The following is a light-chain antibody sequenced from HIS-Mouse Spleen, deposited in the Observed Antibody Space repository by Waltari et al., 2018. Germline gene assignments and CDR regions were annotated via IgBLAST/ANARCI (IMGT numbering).Light chain of an antibody. J-gene: IGLJ1*01. CDR1: SSDVGGYNY. Sequence: QSALTQPASVSGSPGQSITISCTGTSSDVGGYNYVSWYQQHPGKAPKLMIYDVSNRPSGVSNRFSGSKSGNMASLTISGLQAEDEADYYCSSYTSSSTWVFGTGTKVTVL. CDR3: SSYTSSSTWV. CDR2: DVS. V-gene: IGLV2-14*03.